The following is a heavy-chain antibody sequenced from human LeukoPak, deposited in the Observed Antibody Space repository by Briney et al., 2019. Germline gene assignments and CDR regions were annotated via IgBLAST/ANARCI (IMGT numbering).Heavy chain of an antibody. J-gene: IGHJ3*02. D-gene: IGHD2-21*02. Sequence: PGGSLRLSCAASGFTFSSYAMTSVRQAPGKGLEWGSAISGSGGSTYYADSVKGGFTISRDNSMNTLYLQIDSLRAEDTAVYYCAKELSEGLLDAFDIWGQGTMVTVSS. CDR3: AKELSEGLLDAFDI. V-gene: IGHV3-23*01. CDR1: GFTFSSYA. CDR2: ISGSGGST.